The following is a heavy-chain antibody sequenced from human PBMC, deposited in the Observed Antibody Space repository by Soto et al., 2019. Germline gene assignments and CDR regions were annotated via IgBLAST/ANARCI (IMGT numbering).Heavy chain of an antibody. V-gene: IGHV4-39*01. J-gene: IGHJ6*02. Sequence: SETLSLTCTVSGGSISSGDYYWSWIRQPPGKGLEWIGNIYYSGSTYYNPSLKSRVTISVDTSKNQFSLKLSSVTAADTAVYYCARLFSSYYYYGMDVWGQGTTVTVSS. CDR3: ARLFSSYYYYGMDV. CDR2: IYYSGST. CDR1: GGSISSGDYY.